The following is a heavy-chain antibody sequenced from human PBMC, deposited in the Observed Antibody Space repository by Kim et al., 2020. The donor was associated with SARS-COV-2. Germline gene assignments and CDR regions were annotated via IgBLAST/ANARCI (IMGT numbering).Heavy chain of an antibody. CDR3: AKEGGNWNAKGDY. J-gene: IGHJ4*01. D-gene: IGHD1-1*01. Sequence: GGSLRLSCAASGFTFDDYAMHWVRQAPGKGLEWVSLISGDGGSTYYADSVKGRFTISRDNNKNSLYLQMNSLRIEDTALYYCAKEGGNWNAKGDYWGQGTLVTVSS. CDR1: GFTFDDYA. CDR2: ISGDGGST. V-gene: IGHV3-43*02.